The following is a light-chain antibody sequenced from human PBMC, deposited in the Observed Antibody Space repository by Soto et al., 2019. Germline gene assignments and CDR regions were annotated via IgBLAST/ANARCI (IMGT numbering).Light chain of an antibody. CDR1: SSDVGGYNY. V-gene: IGLV2-14*01. Sequence: QSALTQPASVSGSPGQSITISCTGTSSDVGGYNYVSWYQQHPGKAPKLMIYDVSKRPSGVSNRFSGSKSGNTASLTISGLQAEDEADYYCSSYTTRRTVVFGGGTQLTIL. CDR3: SSYTTRRTVV. CDR2: DVS. J-gene: IGLJ2*01.